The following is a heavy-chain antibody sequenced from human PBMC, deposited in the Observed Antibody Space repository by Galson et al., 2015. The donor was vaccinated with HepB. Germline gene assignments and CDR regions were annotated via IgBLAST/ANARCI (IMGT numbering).Heavy chain of an antibody. V-gene: IGHV3-23*01. CDR2: VSGSGGSK. J-gene: IGHJ1*01. D-gene: IGHD2-15*01. CDR1: GFSFSTYA. Sequence: SLRLSCAASGFSFSTYAMSWVRQAPGKGLEWASAVSGSGGSKFHADSVKGRFTVSRDNSRNTLYLQMNSLRVEDTAVYYCVRDLSCNGGGCEFFQPWGQGTLVTVSS. CDR3: VRDLSCNGGGCEFFQP.